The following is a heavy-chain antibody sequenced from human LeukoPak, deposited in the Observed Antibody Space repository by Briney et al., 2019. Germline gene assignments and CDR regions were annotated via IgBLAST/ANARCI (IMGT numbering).Heavy chain of an antibody. CDR2: MYSSGST. V-gene: IGHV4-39*01. CDR1: GGSISITSYY. J-gene: IGHJ4*02. Sequence: SETLSLTCTVSGGSISITSYYWGWIRQPPGKGLEWIGSMYSSGSTYYNPSLKSRVTISVDTSKNQFSLKLSSVTAADTAVYYCARSNKKYYYDSSGHFDYWGQGTLVTVSS. D-gene: IGHD3-22*01. CDR3: ARSNKKYYYDSSGHFDY.